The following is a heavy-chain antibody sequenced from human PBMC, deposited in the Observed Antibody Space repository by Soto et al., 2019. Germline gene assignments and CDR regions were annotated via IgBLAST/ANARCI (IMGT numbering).Heavy chain of an antibody. D-gene: IGHD3-3*01. CDR3: AKVEITISGVVPSGRLFDY. CDR1: GFTFGSGFTFSSYA. CDR2: ISGSGERT. Sequence: EVQLLESGGGLVQPGGSLRLSCAASGFTFGSGFTFSSYAMSWVRQAPGKGLEWVSGISGSGERTYYADSVKGRFTISRDNSKNTLYLQMNSLRPEDTAVYYCAKVEITISGVVPSGRLFDYWGQGTLVTVSS. V-gene: IGHV3-23*01. J-gene: IGHJ4*02.